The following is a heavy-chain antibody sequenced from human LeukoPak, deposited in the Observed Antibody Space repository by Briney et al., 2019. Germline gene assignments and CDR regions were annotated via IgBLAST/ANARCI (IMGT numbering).Heavy chain of an antibody. Sequence: GGSLRLSCAASGFSLKTFWIHWIRQAPGGRLVWVSRISPDGGITTYADSVKGRFAISRDNAKNTLYLQMNRLRADDPAIYYCVSDSGTRSGGDSWGQGTLVTVSS. V-gene: IGHV3-74*01. J-gene: IGHJ4*02. CDR3: VSDSGTRSGGDS. D-gene: IGHD1-26*01. CDR1: GFSLKTFW. CDR2: ISPDGGIT.